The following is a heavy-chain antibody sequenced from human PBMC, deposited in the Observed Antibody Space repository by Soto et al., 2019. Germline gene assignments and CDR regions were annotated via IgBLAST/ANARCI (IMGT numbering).Heavy chain of an antibody. CDR1: GIPFSDHF. CDR3: ARDGRYKTPYDGFDT. CDR2: ISGSGTTI. Sequence: GGSLSLSCATSGIPFSDHFMAWIRLSPGKGLEWIAYISGSGTTIYYADSVRGRFTISRDNANDSLYLQMNSLRAEDTAVYYCARDGRYKTPYDGFDTWGQGTMVTVSS. J-gene: IGHJ3*02. D-gene: IGHD1-26*01. V-gene: IGHV3-11*01.